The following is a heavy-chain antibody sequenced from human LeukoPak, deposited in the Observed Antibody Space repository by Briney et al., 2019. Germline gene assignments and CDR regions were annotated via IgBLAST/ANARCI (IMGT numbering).Heavy chain of an antibody. J-gene: IGHJ4*02. V-gene: IGHV1-24*01. D-gene: IGHD3-3*01. CDR2: FDPGDGGT. CDR3: ATVLSRGFRIYYFDY. CDR1: GYTLTELS. Sequence: GASVKVSCKVSGYTLTELSMHWVRQAPGKGLEWMGGFDPGDGGTIYAQKFQGRVTMTEDTSTDTAYMELSSLRSEDTAVYYCATVLSRGFRIYYFDYWGQGTLVTVSS.